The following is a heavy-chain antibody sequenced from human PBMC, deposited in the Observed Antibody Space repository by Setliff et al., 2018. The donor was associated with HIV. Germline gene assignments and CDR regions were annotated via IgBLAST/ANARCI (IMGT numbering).Heavy chain of an antibody. Sequence: SETLSLTCGVYGGSLSDYYWNWIRQPPGKGLEWIAEINHSGSTNYNPSLKSRATISVDTSQNQLSLKLSSVTAVDTAMYYCARYEGYKVSFDNWGPGTLVTVSS. CDR3: ARYEGYKVSFDN. CDR2: INHSGST. V-gene: IGHV4-34*01. D-gene: IGHD5-18*01. J-gene: IGHJ4*02. CDR1: GGSLSDYY.